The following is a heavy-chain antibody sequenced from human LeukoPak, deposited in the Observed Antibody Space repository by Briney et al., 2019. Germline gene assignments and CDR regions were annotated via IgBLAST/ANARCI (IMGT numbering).Heavy chain of an antibody. CDR2: IYHSGST. CDR1: GGSISSGGYS. D-gene: IGHD2-15*01. J-gene: IGHJ6*02. CDR3: ARAASSGGAFYGMDV. V-gene: IGHV4-30-2*01. Sequence: PSQTLSLTCAVSGGSISSGGYSWSWIRQPAGKGLEWIGYIYHSGSTYYNPSLKSRVTISVDRSKNQFSLKLSSVTAADTAVYYCARAASSGGAFYGMDVWGQGTTVTVSS.